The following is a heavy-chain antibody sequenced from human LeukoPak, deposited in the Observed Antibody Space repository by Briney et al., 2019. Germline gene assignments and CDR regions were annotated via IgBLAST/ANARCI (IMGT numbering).Heavy chain of an antibody. J-gene: IGHJ4*02. D-gene: IGHD3-22*01. CDR2: MSGSGDRS. CDR1: GFTFSSYP. CDR3: AKVRGGYYKTNPPDY. Sequence: PGGSLRLSCVASGFTFSSYPMTWVRQAPGKGLEWVSAMSGSGDRSVYGDSVKGRFTISRDNSKNTLYLQMNSLRAEDTAVYYCAKVRGGYYKTNPPDYWGQGTLVTVSS. V-gene: IGHV3-23*01.